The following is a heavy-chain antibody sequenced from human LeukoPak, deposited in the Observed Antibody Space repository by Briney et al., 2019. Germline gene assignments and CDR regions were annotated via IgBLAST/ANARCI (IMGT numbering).Heavy chain of an antibody. J-gene: IGHJ6*03. CDR3: ARLPPGYSSGWYASYYYYYMDV. V-gene: IGHV4-34*01. D-gene: IGHD6-19*01. Sequence: SETLSLTCAVYGGSFSGYYWSWIRQPPGKGLEWIGEINHSGSTNYNPSLKSRVTISVDTSKNQFSLKLSSVTAADTAVYYCARLPPGYSSGWYASYYYYYMDVWGKGTTVTVSS. CDR2: INHSGST. CDR1: GGSFSGYY.